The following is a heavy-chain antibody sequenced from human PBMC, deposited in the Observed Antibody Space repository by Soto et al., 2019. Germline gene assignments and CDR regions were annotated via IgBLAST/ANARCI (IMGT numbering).Heavy chain of an antibody. CDR1: GGSISSSSYY. Sequence: PSETLSLTCTVSGGSISSSSYYWGWIRQPPGKGLEWIGSIYYSGSTYYNPSLKSRVTISVDTSKNQFSLKLSSVTAAGTAVYYCARHGGGLSYGPRNWFDPWGQGTLVTVS. CDR3: ARHGGGLSYGPRNWFDP. V-gene: IGHV4-39*01. J-gene: IGHJ5*02. D-gene: IGHD3-16*01. CDR2: IYYSGST.